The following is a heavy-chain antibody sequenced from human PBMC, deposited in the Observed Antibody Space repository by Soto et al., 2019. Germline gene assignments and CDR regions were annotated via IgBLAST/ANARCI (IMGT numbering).Heavy chain of an antibody. V-gene: IGHV3-74*01. CDR1: GFTFSSYW. CDR2: INSDGSST. J-gene: IGHJ6*01. CDR3: AREDIVVVPAAMVGYYYYGMEV. Sequence: PGGSLRLSCAASGFTFSSYWMHWVRQAPGKGLVWVSRINSDGSSTSYADSVKGRFTISRDNAKNTLYLQMNSLRVEDTAVYYCAREDIVVVPAAMVGYYYYGMEVRAQRTTVTVAS. D-gene: IGHD2-2*01.